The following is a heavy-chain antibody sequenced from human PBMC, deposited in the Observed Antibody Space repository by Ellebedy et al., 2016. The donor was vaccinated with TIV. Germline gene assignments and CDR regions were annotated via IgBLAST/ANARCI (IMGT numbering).Heavy chain of an antibody. CDR3: VTWGQSYGR. CDR2: INPDGSAE. V-gene: IGHV3-7*03. CDR1: GFIISGDW. D-gene: IGHD3-16*01. Sequence: GESLKISCAASGFIISGDWMSWVRQAPGKGLEWVAHINPDGSAEYYVDSVKGRFTISRDNAKRSLFLQMNSLRVDDTAAYYCVTWGQSYGRWGQGSLVTISS. J-gene: IGHJ4*02.